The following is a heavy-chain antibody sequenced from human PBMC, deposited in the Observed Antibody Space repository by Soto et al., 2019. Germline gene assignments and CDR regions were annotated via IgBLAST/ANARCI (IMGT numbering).Heavy chain of an antibody. CDR2: IKFDGSEK. CDR1: GFTFSDYW. Sequence: PGGSLRLSCAASGFTFSDYWMSWVRQAPGKGPEWVANIKFDGSEKQYVDSVKGRFSISRDNSRNSLFLQMNSLRAGDTAVYYCVKDGGYCSSTTCYPPRNHYFDSWGQGTLVTVSS. CDR3: VKDGGYCSSTTCYPPRNHYFDS. V-gene: IGHV3-7*03. J-gene: IGHJ4*02. D-gene: IGHD2-2*01.